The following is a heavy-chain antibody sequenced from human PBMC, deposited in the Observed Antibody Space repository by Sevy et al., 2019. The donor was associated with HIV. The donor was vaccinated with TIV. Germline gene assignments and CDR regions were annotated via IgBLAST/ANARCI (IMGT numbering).Heavy chain of an antibody. Sequence: SQTLSLTCAISGDSVSSNSAAWNWIRQSPSRGLEWLGRTYYRSKWYNDYAVSVKSRITINPETSKNQFSLQLNSVTPEDTAVYYCARADYYGSGSSYYYYGMDVWGQGTTVTVSS. V-gene: IGHV6-1*01. CDR1: GDSVSSNSAA. D-gene: IGHD3-10*01. CDR3: ARADYYGSGSSYYYYGMDV. J-gene: IGHJ6*02. CDR2: TYYRSKWYN.